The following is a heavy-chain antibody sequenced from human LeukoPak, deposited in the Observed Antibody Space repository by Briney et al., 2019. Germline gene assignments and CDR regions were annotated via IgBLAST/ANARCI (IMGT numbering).Heavy chain of an antibody. CDR1: GFTVSSHY. CDR2: IYSGGTT. V-gene: IGHV3-53*01. D-gene: IGHD2-15*01. J-gene: IGHJ3*02. CDR3: ARDPTLGSIDAFDI. Sequence: GGSLRLSCAASGFTVSSHYMSWVRQAPGKGLEWVSVIYSGGTTYYADSVKGRFTISRDNSKNTVYLQMNSLRAEDTAVYYCARDPTLGSIDAFDIWGQGTMVTVSS.